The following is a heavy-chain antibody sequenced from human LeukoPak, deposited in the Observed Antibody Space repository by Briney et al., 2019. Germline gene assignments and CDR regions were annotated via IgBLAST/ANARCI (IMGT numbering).Heavy chain of an antibody. J-gene: IGHJ3*02. V-gene: IGHV3-23*01. D-gene: IGHD2-21*02. CDR3: ARGGGAYCGGDCWRAFDI. CDR1: GFTFSSYA. CDR2: ISGSGGST. Sequence: GGSLRLSCAASGFTFSSYAMSWVRQAPGKGLEWVSAISGSGGSTYYADSVKGRFTISRDNSKNTLYLQMNSLRVEDTAMYYCARGGGAYCGGDCWRAFDIWGQGTVVTVSS.